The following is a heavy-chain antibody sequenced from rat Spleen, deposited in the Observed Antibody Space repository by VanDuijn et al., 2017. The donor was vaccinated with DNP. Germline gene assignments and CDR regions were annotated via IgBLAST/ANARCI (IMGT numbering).Heavy chain of an antibody. CDR1: GFSLTSYH. D-gene: IGHD1-12*02. CDR3: ARDYYDGSYYGLRFAN. CDR2: MWSDGDT. V-gene: IGHV2-32*01. J-gene: IGHJ3*01. Sequence: QVQLKESGPGLVQPSQTLSLTCTVSGFSLTSYHVHWVRQPPGKGLEWMGVMWSDGDTSYNSTLQSRLRISRDTSKSQVFLKMNRLETEDTATYSCARDYYDGSYYGLRFANWGQGTLVTVSS.